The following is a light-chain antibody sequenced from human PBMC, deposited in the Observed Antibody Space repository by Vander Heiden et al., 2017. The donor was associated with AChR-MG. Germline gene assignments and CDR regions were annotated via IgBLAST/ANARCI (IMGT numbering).Light chain of an antibody. CDR2: DVS. Sequence: QSALTQPASVSGSPGQSISISCTGTSSDVGAFNYVSWYQQHPGKAPKLMTYDVSNRPAGVSNRFSGSKSGSTASLTISGLQAEDEADYYCSSFTSSNSVVFGRGTKLTVL. V-gene: IGLV2-14*03. J-gene: IGLJ2*01. CDR3: SSFTSSNSVV. CDR1: SSDVGAFNY.